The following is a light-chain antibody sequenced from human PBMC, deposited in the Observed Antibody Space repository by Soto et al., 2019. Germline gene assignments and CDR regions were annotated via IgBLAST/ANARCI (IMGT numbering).Light chain of an antibody. J-gene: IGKJ4*01. CDR1: QAISNY. CDR2: DAS. Sequence: DIQLTQSPTSLSASVGDRVTVSCQASQAISNYLNWYQQKPGKAPKLLIFDASNLEAGVPSRFSGSGSGTDFTFTISSLQPEDIATYYCQQYSSAPLTFGGGTKVDIK. V-gene: IGKV1-33*01. CDR3: QQYSSAPLT.